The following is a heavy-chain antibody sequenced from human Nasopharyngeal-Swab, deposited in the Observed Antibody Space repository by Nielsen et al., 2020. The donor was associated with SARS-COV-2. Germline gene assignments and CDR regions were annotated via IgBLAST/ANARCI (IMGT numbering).Heavy chain of an antibody. V-gene: IGHV3-9*01. CDR3: AKASNPAVAGDFDY. CDR2: ISWNSGSI. Sequence: GGSLRLSCAASGFTFDDYAMHWVRQALGKGLEWVSGISWNSGSIGYADSVKGRFTISRDNAKNSLYLQMNSLRAEDTALYYCAKASNPAVAGDFDYWGQGTLVTVSS. D-gene: IGHD6-19*01. CDR1: GFTFDDYA. J-gene: IGHJ4*02.